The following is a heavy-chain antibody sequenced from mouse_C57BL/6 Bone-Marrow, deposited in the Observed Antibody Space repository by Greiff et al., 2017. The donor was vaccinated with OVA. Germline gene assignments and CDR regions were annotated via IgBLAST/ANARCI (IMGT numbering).Heavy chain of an antibody. CDR1: GYTFTSYW. D-gene: IGHD2-14*01. Sequence: VQLQQPGAELVRPGSSVKLSCKASGYTFTSYWMDWVKQRPGQGLEWIGNIYPSDSETHYNQKFKDKATLTVDKSSSTAYMQLSSLTSEDSAVYYCARERYCVPQAWFAYWGQGTLVTVSA. V-gene: IGHV1-61*01. CDR3: ARERYCVPQAWFAY. CDR2: IYPSDSET. J-gene: IGHJ3*01.